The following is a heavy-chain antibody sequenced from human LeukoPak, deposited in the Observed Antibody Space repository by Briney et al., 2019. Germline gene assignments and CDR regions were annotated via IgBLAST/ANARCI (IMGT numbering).Heavy chain of an antibody. Sequence: PGRSLRLSCAASGFTFDDYAMHWVRQAPGKGLEWVSGISWNSGSIGYADSVKGRFTISRDNAKNSLYLQMNSLRAEDTALYYCAKDASSLAFDIWGQGTMVTVSS. D-gene: IGHD6-6*01. J-gene: IGHJ3*02. CDR2: ISWNSGSI. CDR1: GFTFDDYA. V-gene: IGHV3-9*01. CDR3: AKDASSLAFDI.